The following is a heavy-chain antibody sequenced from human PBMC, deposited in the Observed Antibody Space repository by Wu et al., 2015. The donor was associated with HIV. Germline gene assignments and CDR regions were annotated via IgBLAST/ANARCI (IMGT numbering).Heavy chain of an antibody. J-gene: IGHJ5*02. CDR2: INPNSGGT. CDR3: ARLATFYDILTGYIKGPGWFDP. CDR1: GYTFTGYY. V-gene: IGHV1-2*02. D-gene: IGHD3-9*01. Sequence: QVQLVQSGAEVKKPGASVKVSCKASGYTFTGYYMHWVRQAPGQGLEWMGWINPNSGGTNYAQKFQGRVTMTRDTSISTAYMELSRLRSDDTAVYYCARLATFYDILTGYIKGPGWFDPGAREPWSPSPQ.